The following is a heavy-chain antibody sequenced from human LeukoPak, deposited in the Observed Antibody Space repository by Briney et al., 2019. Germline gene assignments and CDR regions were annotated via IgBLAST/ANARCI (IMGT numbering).Heavy chain of an antibody. CDR3: ATITYSKPA. J-gene: IGHJ4*02. Sequence: GGSLRLSCAASGFTFSSYGMHWVRQAPGKGLEWVAVISYDGSNKYYADSVKGRFTISRDNSKNTLYLQMNSLRAEDTAVYYCATITYSKPAWGQGTLVTVSS. CDR2: ISYDGSNK. V-gene: IGHV3-30*03. CDR1: GFTFSSYG. D-gene: IGHD2-21*01.